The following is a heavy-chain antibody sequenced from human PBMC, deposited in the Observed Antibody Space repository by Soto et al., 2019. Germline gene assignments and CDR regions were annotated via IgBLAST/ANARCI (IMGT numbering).Heavy chain of an antibody. Sequence: QVQLQESGPGLVRPSETLSLTCTVSGGSVSSGGFYWGWVRQPPGKGLEWIGYIYDSGNTNYNPSLKSRVTLLVDTSKNQFSLKLSSVTAADTAMYYCARTYSWGSGRGRSMDVWGQGTTVTVS. D-gene: IGHD3-10*01. V-gene: IGHV4-61*08. CDR1: GGSVSSGGFY. CDR2: IYDSGNT. J-gene: IGHJ6*02. CDR3: ARTYSWGSGRGRSMDV.